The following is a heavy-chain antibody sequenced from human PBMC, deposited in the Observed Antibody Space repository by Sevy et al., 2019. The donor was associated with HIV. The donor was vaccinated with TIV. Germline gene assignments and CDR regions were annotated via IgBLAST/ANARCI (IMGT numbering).Heavy chain of an antibody. V-gene: IGHV3-23*01. CDR3: AKDRVRAAAGYFDY. J-gene: IGHJ4*02. Sequence: GGSLRLSCAASGFTFSNAWMSWVRQAPGKGLEWVSAISGSGGSTYYADSVKGRFTISRDNSKNTLYLQMNSLRAEDTAVYYCAKDRVRAAAGYFDYWGQGTLVTVSS. CDR1: GFTFSNAW. CDR2: ISGSGGST. D-gene: IGHD6-13*01.